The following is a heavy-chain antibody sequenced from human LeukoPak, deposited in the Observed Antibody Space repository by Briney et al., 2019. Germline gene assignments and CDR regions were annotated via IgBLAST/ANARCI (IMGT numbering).Heavy chain of an antibody. CDR3: AKSVAVAGSYFDY. V-gene: IGHV3-23*01. Sequence: GGSLRLSCAASGFTFSSYAMNWVRQAPGKGLEWVSVISGSGGRTYYADSVKGRFTISRDNSKTTLYLQMNSLGAEDTAVYYCAKSVAVAGSYFDYWGQGTLVTVSS. CDR1: GFTFSSYA. D-gene: IGHD6-19*01. J-gene: IGHJ4*02. CDR2: ISGSGGRT.